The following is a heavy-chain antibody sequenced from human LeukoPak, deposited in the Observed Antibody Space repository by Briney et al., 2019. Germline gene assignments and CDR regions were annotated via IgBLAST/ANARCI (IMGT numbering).Heavy chain of an antibody. CDR1: GYSINSGFY. J-gene: IGHJ6*03. CDR3: ARGVVVVVTAIHYYYYMDV. D-gene: IGHD2-21*02. V-gene: IGHV4-38-2*02. CDR2: IYHSGST. Sequence: SETLSLACTVSGYSINSGFYWGWIRQPPGKGLEWIGSIYHSGSTHYKSSLKSRVTISVDTSKNQFSLKLSSVTAADTAVYYCARGVVVVVTAIHYYYYMDVWGKGTTVTVSS.